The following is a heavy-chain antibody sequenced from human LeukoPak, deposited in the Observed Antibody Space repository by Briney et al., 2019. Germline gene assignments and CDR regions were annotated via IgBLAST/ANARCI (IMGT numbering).Heavy chain of an antibody. J-gene: IGHJ4*02. CDR3: ARDSYSSSSGGIDY. CDR2: IYYSGST. D-gene: IGHD6-6*01. V-gene: IGHV4-59*01. CDR1: GGSISSYY. Sequence: SETLSLTCTVSGGSISSYYWGWIRQPPGKGQEWIGYIYYSGSTNYNPSLKSRVTISVDTSKNQFSLKLSSVTAADTAVYYCARDSYSSSSGGIDYWGQGTLVTVSS.